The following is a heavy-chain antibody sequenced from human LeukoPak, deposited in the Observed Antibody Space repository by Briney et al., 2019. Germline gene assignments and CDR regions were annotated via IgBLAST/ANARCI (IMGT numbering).Heavy chain of an antibody. V-gene: IGHV1-2*02. CDR3: ALGYSIYGAFDI. CDR2: INPNSGGP. D-gene: IGHD4-17*01. CDR1: GYTFNNYY. Sequence: ASMKVSCKASGYTFNNYYIHWVRQAPGQGLEWMGWINPNSGGPNYAQNFQGRVTMTRDTSITTAYMEFSSLRSDDTAVYYCALGYSIYGAFDIWGQGTMVTVSS. J-gene: IGHJ3*02.